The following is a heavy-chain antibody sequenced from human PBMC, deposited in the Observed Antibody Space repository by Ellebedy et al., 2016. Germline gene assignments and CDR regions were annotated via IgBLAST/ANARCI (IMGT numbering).Heavy chain of an antibody. J-gene: IGHJ4*02. CDR3: TRAISAGFIDS. CDR1: GFTFSYYW. CDR2: INPAGTEK. V-gene: IGHV3-7*01. Sequence: GESLKISXTASGFTFSYYWINWVRQAPGKGLEWVANINPAGTEKNYVDSVKGRFTMSRDNAKNSLYLQMNSPRAEDTAVYYCTRAISAGFIDSWGQGTLVTVSS. D-gene: IGHD6-13*01.